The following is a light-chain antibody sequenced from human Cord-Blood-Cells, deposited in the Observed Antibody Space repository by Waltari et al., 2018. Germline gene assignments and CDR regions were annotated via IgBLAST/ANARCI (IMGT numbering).Light chain of an antibody. CDR2: QDS. V-gene: IGLV3-1*01. J-gene: IGLJ3*02. Sequence: SYELTQPPSVSVSPGQTASITCSGDKLGDKYACWYQQKPGQSPVLVIYQDSKRPSGIPERFSGSNSGNTATLTISGTQAMDEADYYCQAWDSSTWVFRGGTKLTVL. CDR1: KLGDKY. CDR3: QAWDSSTWV.